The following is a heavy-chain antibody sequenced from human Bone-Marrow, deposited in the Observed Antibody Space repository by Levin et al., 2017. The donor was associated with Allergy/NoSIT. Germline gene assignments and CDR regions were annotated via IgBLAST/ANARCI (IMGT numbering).Heavy chain of an antibody. J-gene: IGHJ5*02. V-gene: IGHV4-34*01. Sequence: SQTLSLTCAVYGGSFSGYYWSWIRQPPGKGLEWIGEINHSGSTNYNPSLKSRGTISVDTSKNQFSLKLSSVTAADTAVYYCARVCCTNGVCHVNWFDPWGQGTLVTVSS. D-gene: IGHD2-8*01. CDR2: INHSGST. CDR3: ARVCCTNGVCHVNWFDP. CDR1: GGSFSGYY.